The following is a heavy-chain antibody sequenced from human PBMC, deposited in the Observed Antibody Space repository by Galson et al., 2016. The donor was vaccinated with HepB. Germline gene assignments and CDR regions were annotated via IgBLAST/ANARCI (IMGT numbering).Heavy chain of an antibody. J-gene: IGHJ4*02. CDR3: SRDQLGLGIFDY. V-gene: IGHV3-30*04. CDR1: GFTFSTSS. Sequence: LRLSCAASGFTFSTSSIHWVRQAPGKGLEWVALILHDGSNKYYADSVKGRFTVSRDNSKNTLYLHMNSLRAEDTAVYFCSRDQLGLGIFDYWGQGTLVTVSS. CDR2: ILHDGSNK. D-gene: IGHD1-7*01.